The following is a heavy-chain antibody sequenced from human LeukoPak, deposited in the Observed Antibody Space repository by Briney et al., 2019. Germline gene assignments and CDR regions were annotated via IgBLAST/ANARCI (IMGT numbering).Heavy chain of an antibody. D-gene: IGHD3-10*01. CDR2: IYSGGST. V-gene: IGHV3-53*01. Sequence: GGSLRLSCAASGFTVSSNYMSWVRQAPGKGLEWVSVIYSGGSTYYADSAKGRFTISRDNSKSTLYIQMNSLRAEDTAVYYCARAKPKNMVRGLIMRRESRYYFDYWGQGTLVTVSS. CDR3: ARAKPKNMVRGLIMRRESRYYFDY. J-gene: IGHJ4*02. CDR1: GFTVSSNY.